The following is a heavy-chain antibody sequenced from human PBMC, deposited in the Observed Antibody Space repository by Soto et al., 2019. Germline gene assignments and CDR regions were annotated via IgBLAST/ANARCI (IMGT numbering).Heavy chain of an antibody. V-gene: IGHV3-23*01. CDR1: GFTFSSYA. J-gene: IGHJ4*02. CDR2: ISGSGGST. CDR3: AKTLNLLMVYAYIDY. D-gene: IGHD2-8*01. Sequence: PGGSLRLSCSASGFTFSSYAMSWVRQAPGKGLEWVSAISGSGGSTYYADSVKGRFTISRDNSKNTLYLQMNSLRAEDTAVYYCAKTLNLLMVYAYIDYWGQGTLVTVSS.